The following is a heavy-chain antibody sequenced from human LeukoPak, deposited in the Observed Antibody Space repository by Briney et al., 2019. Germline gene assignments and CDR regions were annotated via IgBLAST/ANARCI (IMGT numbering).Heavy chain of an antibody. CDR1: GFAFSDYY. D-gene: IGHD2-2*01. V-gene: IGHV3-11*01. CDR3: SSQPYQPRHYYYYRDV. CDR2: ISSSGSPI. J-gene: IGHJ6*03. Sequence: GGSLRLSCAASGFAFSDYYMSCIREAPGQGLAWVSYISSSGSPIYYADSVKGRFTISWDNAKNSLHLKINSLRAEDTALYYFSSQPYQPRHYYYYRDVWGKGTTVSVSS.